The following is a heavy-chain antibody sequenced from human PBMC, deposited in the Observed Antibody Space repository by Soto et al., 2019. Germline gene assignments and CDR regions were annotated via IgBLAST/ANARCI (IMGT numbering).Heavy chain of an antibody. Sequence: QVQLQESGPGLVKPSQTLSLTCTVSGGSLRSDAFHWSWIRQHPGKGLDWIGYSYYRGGTYYNPSLKSRLTISIDATKNQFSRKLRSVTAADTAVYYCARGIMVYSLPTYFDYWGQGTLLTVSS. CDR3: ARGIMVYSLPTYFDY. D-gene: IGHD2-8*01. CDR1: GGSLRSDAFH. V-gene: IGHV4-31*03. J-gene: IGHJ4*02. CDR2: SYYRGGT.